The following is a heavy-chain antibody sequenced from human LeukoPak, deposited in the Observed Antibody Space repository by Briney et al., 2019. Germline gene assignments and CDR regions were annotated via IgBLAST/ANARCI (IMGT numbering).Heavy chain of an antibody. V-gene: IGHV1-2*02. D-gene: IGHD5-12*01. CDR3: ARVLGYSGYPNLDY. J-gene: IGHJ4*02. CDR2: INPNSGGT. Sequence: GRSLRLSCAASGFTFSSYAMHWVRQAPGQGLEWMGWINPNSGGTNYAQKFQGRVTMTRDTSISTAYMELSRLRSDDTAVYYCARVLGYSGYPNLDYWGQGTLVTVSS. CDR1: GFTFSSYA.